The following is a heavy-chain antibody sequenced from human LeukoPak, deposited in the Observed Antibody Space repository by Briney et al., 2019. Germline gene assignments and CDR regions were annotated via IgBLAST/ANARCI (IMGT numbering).Heavy chain of an antibody. J-gene: IGHJ3*02. CDR1: RFTFSSYG. D-gene: IGHD3-16*01. Sequence: GESLRLSCAASRFTFSSYGMHWVRQAPGKGLEWVAVILNDGSQEKYADSVKGRFTISRDNSKNTLFLQMNSLRAEDTAVYYCARDDALGDNALDIWGQGTMVTVSS. V-gene: IGHV3-33*01. CDR3: ARDDALGDNALDI. CDR2: ILNDGSQE.